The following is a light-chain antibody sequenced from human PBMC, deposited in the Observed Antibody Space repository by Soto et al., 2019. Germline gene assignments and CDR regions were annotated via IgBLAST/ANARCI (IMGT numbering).Light chain of an antibody. CDR1: SSDVGGYNY. CDR2: DVS. Sequence: QSALTQPASVSGSPGQSITISCTGTSSDVGGYNYVSWYQQHPGKAPKLMIYDVSNWPSGVSNRFSGSKSGNTASLTISGLQAEDEADYYCSSYTSSSTLLYVFGTGTKLTAL. V-gene: IGLV2-14*01. J-gene: IGLJ1*01. CDR3: SSYTSSSTLLYV.